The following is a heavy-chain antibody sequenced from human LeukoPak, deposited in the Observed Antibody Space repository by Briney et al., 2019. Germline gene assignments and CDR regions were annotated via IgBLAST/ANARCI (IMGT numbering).Heavy chain of an antibody. CDR3: ARSVVPAAINNWFDP. CDR2: INPSGGST. V-gene: IGHV1-46*01. Sequence: GASVKVSCKASGYTFTSYYMHWVRQAPGQGLEWMGIINPSGGSTSYAQKFQGRVTMTRDTSTSTVYMELSSLRSEDTAVYYCARSVVPAAINNWFDPWGQGTLVTVPS. CDR1: GYTFTSYY. D-gene: IGHD2-2*02. J-gene: IGHJ5*02.